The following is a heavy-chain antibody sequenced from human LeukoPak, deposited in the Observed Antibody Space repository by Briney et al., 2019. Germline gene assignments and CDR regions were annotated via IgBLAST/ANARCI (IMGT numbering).Heavy chain of an antibody. D-gene: IGHD3-22*01. CDR1: GFTFSSYD. V-gene: IGHV3-13*01. CDR3: ARGKYFYDSSGYYDY. J-gene: IGHJ4*02. Sequence: GGSLRLSCAASGFTFSSYDMHWVRQATGRGLEWVSAIGTAGDTYYPGSVKGRFTISRENAKNSLYLQMNSLRAGDTAVYYCARGKYFYDSSGYYDYWGQGTLVTVSS. CDR2: IGTAGDT.